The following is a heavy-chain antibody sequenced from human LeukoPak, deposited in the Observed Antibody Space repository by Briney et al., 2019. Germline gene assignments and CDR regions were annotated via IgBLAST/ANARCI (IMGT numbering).Heavy chain of an antibody. Sequence: GGSLRLSCAASGFTYSSYWMSWLRQAPGKGLEWVANIKQGGSEKYYVDSVKGRFTISRDNAKNSLYLQMNSLRAEDTAVYYCARGERSSWENWFDPWGQGTLVTVSS. CDR1: GFTYSSYW. CDR3: ARGERSSWENWFDP. D-gene: IGHD1-26*01. J-gene: IGHJ5*02. V-gene: IGHV3-7*04. CDR2: IKQGGSEK.